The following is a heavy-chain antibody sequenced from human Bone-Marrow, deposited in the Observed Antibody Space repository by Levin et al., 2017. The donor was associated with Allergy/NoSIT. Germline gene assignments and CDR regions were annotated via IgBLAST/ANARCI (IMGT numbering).Heavy chain of an antibody. J-gene: IGHJ5*02. CDR3: ARDLAISGYCSGGSCYGCFDP. V-gene: IGHV1-8*01. CDR1: GYTFTSYD. D-gene: IGHD2-15*01. CDR2: MNPNSGNT. Sequence: ASVKVSCKASGYTFTSYDINWVRQAPGQGLEWMGWMNPNSGNTGYAQKFQGRVTMTRNISTSTAYMELSSLRSEDTAFYYCARDLAISGYCSGGSCYGCFDPWGQGTLVTVSS.